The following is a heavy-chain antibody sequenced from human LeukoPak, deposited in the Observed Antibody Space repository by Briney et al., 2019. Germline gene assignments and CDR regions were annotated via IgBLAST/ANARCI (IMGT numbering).Heavy chain of an antibody. J-gene: IGHJ3*02. Sequence: SETLSLTCTVSGGSISNYYWNWIRQPAGKGLEWIGRIYTSGTTNYNPSLKSRVSMSVDTSKNQFSLKLSSVTAADTAVYYCARDSGYSYGFDAFDIWGRGTMVTVSS. V-gene: IGHV4-4*07. CDR3: ARDSGYSYGFDAFDI. D-gene: IGHD5-18*01. CDR2: IYTSGTT. CDR1: GGSISNYY.